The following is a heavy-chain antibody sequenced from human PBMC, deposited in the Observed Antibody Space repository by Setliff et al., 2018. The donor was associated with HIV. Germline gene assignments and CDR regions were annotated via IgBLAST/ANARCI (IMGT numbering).Heavy chain of an antibody. J-gene: IGHJ6*03. D-gene: IGHD3-10*01. CDR2: ISHSGST. Sequence: SETLSLTCAVTGGSIRTGDWWSWVRQSPGKGLEWIGEISHSGSTNYNPSLRSRVTISVDTSSNQFSLKLSSVTAADTAVYYCARDYYDDSYYRPGIYYYYYMDVWGKGTTVTVSS. CDR1: GGSIRTGDW. CDR3: ARDYYDDSYYRPGIYYYYYMDV. V-gene: IGHV4-4*02.